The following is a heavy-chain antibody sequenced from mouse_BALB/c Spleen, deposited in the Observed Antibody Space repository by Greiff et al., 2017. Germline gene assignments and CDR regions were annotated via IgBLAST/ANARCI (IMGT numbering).Heavy chain of an antibody. D-gene: IGHD2-1*01. CDR1: GFTFSSYT. J-gene: IGHJ2*01. Sequence: DVMLVESGGGLVQPGGSLKLSCAASGFTFSSYTMSWVRQTPEKRLEWVAYISNGGGSTYYPDTVKGRFTISRDNAKNTLYLQMSSLKSEDTAMYYCARRAEDGNYAYYFDYWGQGTTLTVSS. CDR3: ARRAEDGNYAYYFDY. CDR2: ISNGGGST. V-gene: IGHV5-12-2*01.